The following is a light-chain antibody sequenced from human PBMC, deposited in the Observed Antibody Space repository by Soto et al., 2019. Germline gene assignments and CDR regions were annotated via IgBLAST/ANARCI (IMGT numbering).Light chain of an antibody. V-gene: IGKV3-20*01. J-gene: IGKJ4*01. Sequence: EIVLTQSPGTLSLSLGERATLSCRASQSISSNYLAWYQQKPGQAPRLVIYGASSRATGIPDRFSGSGSGTDFTLTISRLEPEDFAVYYCQQYGSSPPLTFGGGTKVDIK. CDR1: QSISSNY. CDR3: QQYGSSPPLT. CDR2: GAS.